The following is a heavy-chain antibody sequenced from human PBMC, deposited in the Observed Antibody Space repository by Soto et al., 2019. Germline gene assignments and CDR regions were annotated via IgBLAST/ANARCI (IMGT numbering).Heavy chain of an antibody. CDR2: ISSSSSYI. J-gene: IGHJ4*02. D-gene: IGHD5-18*01. CDR1: GFTFSSYS. Sequence: EVQLVESGGGLVKPGGSLRLSCAASGFTFSSYSMNWVRQAPGKGLEWVSSISSSSSYIYYADSVKGRFTISRANAKNSLYLQMNSRRAEDTAVYYCARDQPVYSYGSGLGYWGQGTLVTVSS. CDR3: ARDQPVYSYGSGLGY. V-gene: IGHV3-21*01.